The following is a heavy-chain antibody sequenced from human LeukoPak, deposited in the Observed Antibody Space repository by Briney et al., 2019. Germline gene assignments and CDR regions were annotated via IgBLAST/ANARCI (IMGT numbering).Heavy chain of an antibody. Sequence: GGSLRLSCAASGFTFSSYAMSWVRQAPGKGLEWVSAISGSGGSTYYADSVKGRFTISRDNSKNTLYLQMNSLRAEDTAVYYCAKDKGGYDFWSGYSTLDVWGKGTTVTVSS. V-gene: IGHV3-23*01. J-gene: IGHJ6*04. CDR2: ISGSGGST. D-gene: IGHD3-3*01. CDR1: GFTFSSYA. CDR3: AKDKGGYDFWSGYSTLDV.